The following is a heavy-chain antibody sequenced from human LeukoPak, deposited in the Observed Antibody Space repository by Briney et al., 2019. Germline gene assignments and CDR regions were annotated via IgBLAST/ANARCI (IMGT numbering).Heavy chain of an antibody. V-gene: IGHV4-59*01. J-gene: IGHJ5*02. CDR1: GGSISSYY. Sequence: SETLSLTCTVSGGSISSYYWSWVRQPPGKGLEWIGYIYYSGSTNYNPSLKSRVTISVDTSKNQFSLKLSSVTAADTAVYYCARGLGGYSSSWYRVAGDWFDPWGQGTLVTVSS. CDR3: ARGLGGYSSSWYRVAGDWFDP. CDR2: IYYSGST. D-gene: IGHD6-13*01.